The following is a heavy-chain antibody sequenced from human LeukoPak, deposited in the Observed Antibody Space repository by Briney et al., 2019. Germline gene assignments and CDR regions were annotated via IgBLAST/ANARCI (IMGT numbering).Heavy chain of an antibody. V-gene: IGHV3-21*01. CDR2: ISNSGSYI. D-gene: IGHD1-26*01. J-gene: IGHJ6*02. CDR1: GFTFSSYS. Sequence: GGSLRLSRAASGFTFSSYSMNWVRQAPGKGLEWVSSISNSGSYIYYADSVKGRFTISRDNAKNSLYLQMNSLRAADTAVYYCARVIVGAPFYYHYGMDVWGQGTTVTVSS. CDR3: ARVIVGAPFYYHYGMDV.